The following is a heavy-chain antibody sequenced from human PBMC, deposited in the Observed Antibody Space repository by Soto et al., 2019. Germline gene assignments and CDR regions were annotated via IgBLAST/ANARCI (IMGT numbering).Heavy chain of an antibody. J-gene: IGHJ4*02. CDR2: IYYSGST. CDR1: GGSISSSSYY. V-gene: IGHV4-39*01. Sequence: PSETLSLTCTVSGGSISSSSYYWGWIRQPPGKGLEWIGSIYYSGSTYYNPSLKSRVTISVDTSKNQFSLKLSSVTAADTAVYYCATMGYGGQYDYWGQGTLVTVSS. CDR3: ATMGYGGQYDY. D-gene: IGHD1-26*01.